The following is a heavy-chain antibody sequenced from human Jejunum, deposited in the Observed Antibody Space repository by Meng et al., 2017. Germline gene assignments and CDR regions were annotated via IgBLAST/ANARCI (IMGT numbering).Heavy chain of an antibody. D-gene: IGHD5-18*01. CDR1: GFAFSNYE. CDR3: ARYNYGPNCLDY. CDR2: ISSTGRSI. J-gene: IGHJ4*02. Sequence: GESLKISCAASGFAFSNYEVNLVRQAPGKGLEWVSYISSTGRSIYYADSVKGRFNISRDNAKNSLYLQMNSLRAEDTGVYYCARYNYGPNCLDYWGQGTLVTVSS. V-gene: IGHV3-48*03.